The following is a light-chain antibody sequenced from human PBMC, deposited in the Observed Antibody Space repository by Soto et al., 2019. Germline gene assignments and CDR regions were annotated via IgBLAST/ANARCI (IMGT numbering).Light chain of an antibody. Sequence: DIEMTQAPSSLSGSVGDGVTITCRASQSISSYLNWYQQKPGKVPKLLIYAASNLQSGVPSRFSGSGSGTDFTLTISSLQPEDFVTYSGQQKNTLAQGPRLEIK. CDR3: QQKNT. CDR1: QSISSY. CDR2: AAS. V-gene: IGKV1-39*01. J-gene: IGKJ5*01.